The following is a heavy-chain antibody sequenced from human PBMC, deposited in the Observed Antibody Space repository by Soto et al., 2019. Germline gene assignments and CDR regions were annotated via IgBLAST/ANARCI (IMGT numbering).Heavy chain of an antibody. D-gene: IGHD2-2*02. V-gene: IGHV3-21*01. CDR1: GFTFSTYS. Sequence: PGGSLTLSCVGSGFTFSTYSSNWVRQAPGKGLEWVSSISSRSDIYYADSVKGRFTISRDNAKNSVSLQMNSLRAEDTAVYYCAREYTAWPLAYGLDVWGQGTTVTVSS. CDR2: ISSRSDI. CDR3: AREYTAWPLAYGLDV. J-gene: IGHJ6*02.